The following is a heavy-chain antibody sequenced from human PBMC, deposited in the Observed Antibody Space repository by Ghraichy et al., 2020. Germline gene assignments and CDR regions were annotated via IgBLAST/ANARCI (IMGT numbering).Heavy chain of an antibody. CDR1: GFTFSSYS. CDR3: ARDSSSWSPGADFDY. CDR2: ISSSSSYI. V-gene: IGHV3-21*01. J-gene: IGHJ4*02. D-gene: IGHD6-13*01. Sequence: GGSLRLSCAASGFTFSSYSMNWVRQAPGKGLEWVSSISSSSSYIYYADSVKGRFTISRDNAKNSLYLQMNSLRAEDTAVYYCARDSSSWSPGADFDYWGQGTLVTVAS.